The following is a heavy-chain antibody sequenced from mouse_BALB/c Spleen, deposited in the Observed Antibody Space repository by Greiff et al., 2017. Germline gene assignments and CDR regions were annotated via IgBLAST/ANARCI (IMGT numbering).Heavy chain of an antibody. J-gene: IGHJ4*01. CDR2: INPSTGYT. CDR3: ARSPDGSIPMDY. D-gene: IGHD2-3*01. Sequence: QVQLKESGAELAKPGASVKMSCKASGYTFTSYWMHWVKQRPGQGLEWIGYINPSTGYTEYNQKFKDKATLTADKSSSTAYMQLSSLTSEDSAVYYCARSPDGSIPMDYWGQGTSVTVAS. V-gene: IGHV1-7*01. CDR1: GYTFTSYW.